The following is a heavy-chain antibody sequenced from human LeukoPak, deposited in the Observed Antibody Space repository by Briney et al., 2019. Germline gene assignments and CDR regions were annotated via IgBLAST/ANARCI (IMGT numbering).Heavy chain of an antibody. D-gene: IGHD3-10*01. CDR1: GYIFTRYD. CDR2: RNPKNGNT. V-gene: IGHV1-8*01. CDR3: ARALNFYGSGSYSNYYYGMDV. Sequence: ASVKVSCKASGYIFTRYDINWVRQATGQGLEWMGWRNPKNGNTGYAHKFHGRVTMTRNTSISTAYMELSSLRSEDTAVYYCARALNFYGSGSYSNYYYGMDVWGKGPTVTVS. J-gene: IGHJ6*04.